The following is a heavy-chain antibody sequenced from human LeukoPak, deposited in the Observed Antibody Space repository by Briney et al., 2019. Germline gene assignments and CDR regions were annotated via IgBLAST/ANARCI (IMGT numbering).Heavy chain of an antibody. D-gene: IGHD3-10*01. Sequence: ASVKVSCKASGYTFTGYYMHWVRQAPGQGLEWMGWINPNSGGTNYAQKFQGWVTMTRDTSISTAYMELSRLRSDDTAVYYCARARNYYGSGSSFDPWGQGTLVTVSS. CDR3: ARARNYYGSGSSFDP. CDR1: GYTFTGYY. CDR2: INPNSGGT. V-gene: IGHV1-2*04. J-gene: IGHJ5*02.